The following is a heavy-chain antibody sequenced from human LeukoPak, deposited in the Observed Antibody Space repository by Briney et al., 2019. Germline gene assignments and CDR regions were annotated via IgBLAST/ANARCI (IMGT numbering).Heavy chain of an antibody. CDR3: ARVSGYDWESFYDY. CDR2: IYYSGST. CDR1: GGSISSYY. D-gene: IGHD5-12*01. J-gene: IGHJ4*02. Sequence: PSETLSLTCTVSGGSISSYYWSWIRQPPGKGLEWIGYIYYSGSTNYNPSLKSRVTISVDTSKNQFSLKLSSMTAADTAVYYCARVSGYDWESFYDYWGQGTLVTVTS. V-gene: IGHV4-59*01.